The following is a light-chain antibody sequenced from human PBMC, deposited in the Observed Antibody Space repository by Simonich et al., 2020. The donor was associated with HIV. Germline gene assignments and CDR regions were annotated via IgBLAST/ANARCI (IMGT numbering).Light chain of an antibody. Sequence: DIQMTQSPSSLSASVGDRVTITCQASQDINNYLNWYQQKPGKAPKLLIYDASSLESGVPSRFSGSGSGTEFTLTISSLQPDDFATYYCQQYNSYSPAFGQGTKVEIK. CDR2: DAS. CDR3: QQYNSYSPA. J-gene: IGKJ1*01. V-gene: IGKV1-5*01. CDR1: QDINNY.